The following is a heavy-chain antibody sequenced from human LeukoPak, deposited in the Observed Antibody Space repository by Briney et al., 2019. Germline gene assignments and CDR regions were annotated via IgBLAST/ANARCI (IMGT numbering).Heavy chain of an antibody. CDR2: ISSSSGTI. CDR3: ARGFHRRLYDSSAYYSY. V-gene: IGHV3-48*01. Sequence: GGSLRLSCAASGFTFSSYSMNWVRQAPGKGLEWVSYISSSSGTIYYADSLKGRFTISRDNAKNSLYLQMNSLRAEDTAVYYCARGFHRRLYDSSAYYSYWGQGTLVTVSS. D-gene: IGHD3-22*01. J-gene: IGHJ4*02. CDR1: GFTFSSYS.